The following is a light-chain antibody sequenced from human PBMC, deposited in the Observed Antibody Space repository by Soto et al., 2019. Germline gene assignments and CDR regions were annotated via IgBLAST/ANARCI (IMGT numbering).Light chain of an antibody. Sequence: QSAMTQPASVSGSPGQSITISCTGASSDFGSYDLVSLYQHHPGKAPKLMIYEFNKRPSGVSNRFSGSKSGNTASLTISGLQAEDEADYYCSSYVGTTNLILGGGTKVNV. CDR2: EFN. CDR1: SSDFGSYDL. V-gene: IGLV2-23*02. CDR3: SSYVGTTNLI. J-gene: IGLJ2*01.